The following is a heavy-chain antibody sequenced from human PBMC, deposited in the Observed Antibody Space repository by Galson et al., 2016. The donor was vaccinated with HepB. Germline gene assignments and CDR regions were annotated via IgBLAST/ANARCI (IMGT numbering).Heavy chain of an antibody. J-gene: IGHJ4*02. CDR1: GFIFSRYA. Sequence: SLRLSCAASGFIFSRYAMSWVRQAPGKGLEWVSGIGSTGANIYSADAVKGRFSISRDNSKNTLYLQMNSLRAEDTAVYYCAKGYGLWDYWGQGTLVTVSS. D-gene: IGHD5-18*01. CDR2: IGSTGANI. V-gene: IGHV3-23*01. CDR3: AKGYGLWDY.